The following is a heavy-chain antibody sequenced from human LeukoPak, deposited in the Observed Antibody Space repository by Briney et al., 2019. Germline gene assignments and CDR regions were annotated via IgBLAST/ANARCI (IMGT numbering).Heavy chain of an antibody. CDR1: GFTFSSYA. CDR2: IRGDAGST. Sequence: AGGSLRLSCAASGFTFSSYAMTWVRQAPGKGLEWVSSIRGDAGSTYYADSVRGRFTISRDNSKNTVYLQMNSLRAEDTAVYYCAKDVVLSGWGFVHWGQGTLVTVSS. D-gene: IGHD6-19*01. J-gene: IGHJ4*02. CDR3: AKDVVLSGWGFVH. V-gene: IGHV3-23*01.